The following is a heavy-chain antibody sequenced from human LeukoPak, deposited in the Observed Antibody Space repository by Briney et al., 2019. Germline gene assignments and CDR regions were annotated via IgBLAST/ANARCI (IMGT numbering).Heavy chain of an antibody. CDR3: ARGGWPRGVFDY. CDR1: GGSISSGSYY. D-gene: IGHD2-15*01. V-gene: IGHV4-61*02. J-gene: IGHJ4*02. Sequence: PSQTLSLTCTVSGGSISSGSYYWSWIRQPAGKGLEWIGRIYTSGSTNYNPSLKSRVTISVDTSKNQFSLKLSSVTAADTAVYYCARGGWPRGVFDYWGQGTLVTVSS. CDR2: IYTSGST.